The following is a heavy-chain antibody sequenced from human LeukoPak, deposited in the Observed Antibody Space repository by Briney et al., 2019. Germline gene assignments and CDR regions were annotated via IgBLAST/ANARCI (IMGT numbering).Heavy chain of an antibody. J-gene: IGHJ4*02. D-gene: IGHD3-9*01. CDR2: IYYSGST. Sequence: SETLSLTCTVSGGSISSYYWSWIRQPPGKGLEWIGYIYYSGSTNYNPSFKSRVTISVDTSKNQFSLKLSSVTAADTAVYYCARQSSWGLPELVTTPYYFDYWGQGTLVTVSS. V-gene: IGHV4-59*08. CDR1: GGSISSYY. CDR3: ARQSSWGLPELVTTPYYFDY.